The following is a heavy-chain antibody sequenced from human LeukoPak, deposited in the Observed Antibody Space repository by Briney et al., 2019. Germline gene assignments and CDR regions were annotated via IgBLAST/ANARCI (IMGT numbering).Heavy chain of an antibody. CDR1: GGTFSSYA. J-gene: IGHJ2*01. D-gene: IGHD3-22*01. CDR2: IIPIFGTA. Sequence: SVKVSRKASGGTFSSYAISWVRQAPGQGLEWMGRIIPIFGTANYAQKFQGRVTITTDESTSTAYMELSSLRSEDTAVYYCASPYYYDSSGYQRAHWYFDLWGRGTLVTVSS. CDR3: ASPYYYDSSGYQRAHWYFDL. V-gene: IGHV1-69*05.